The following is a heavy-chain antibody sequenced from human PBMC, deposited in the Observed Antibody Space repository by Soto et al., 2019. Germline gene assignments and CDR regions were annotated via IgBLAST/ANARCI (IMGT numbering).Heavy chain of an antibody. V-gene: IGHV3-23*01. Sequence: GGSLRLSCAASGFPFKTYAMSWVRQAPGKGPEWVSAISESGDNAFYADSVQGRFTISRDNSYNILYLQMNSLRAEDTALYFCAKGGYIYGLDPWGQGTLVTVSS. J-gene: IGHJ5*02. CDR1: GFPFKTYA. D-gene: IGHD5-18*01. CDR3: AKGGYIYGLDP. CDR2: ISESGDNA.